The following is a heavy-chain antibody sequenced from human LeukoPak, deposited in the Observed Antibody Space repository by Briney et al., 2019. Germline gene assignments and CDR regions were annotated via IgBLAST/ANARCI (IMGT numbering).Heavy chain of an antibody. D-gene: IGHD3-22*01. Sequence: PSETLSLTRTVSGGSVSSGTYYWNWIRQPPGKGLEWIGYIYHSGSTNYNPSLKSRATISIDTSKNQFSLNLRYVTAADTAVYYCARDEDNSGRYYYYMDVWGKGTTVTVSS. CDR3: ARDEDNSGRYYYYMDV. J-gene: IGHJ6*03. CDR2: IYHSGST. CDR1: GGSVSSGTYY. V-gene: IGHV4-61*01.